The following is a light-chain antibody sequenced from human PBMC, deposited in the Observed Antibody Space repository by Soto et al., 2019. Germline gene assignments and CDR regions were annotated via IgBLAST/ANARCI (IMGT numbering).Light chain of an antibody. J-gene: IGKJ1*01. CDR1: QSVSSN. CDR3: QQYNNWPLT. Sequence: EIVMTQSPATLSVSPGERATLSCRASQSVSSNLAWYQQKPGQAPRLLIYGASTRATGIPARFSGSGSGTDFSLTISSLESEDFAVYYCQQYNNWPLTFGQGTQVEIK. CDR2: GAS. V-gene: IGKV3-15*01.